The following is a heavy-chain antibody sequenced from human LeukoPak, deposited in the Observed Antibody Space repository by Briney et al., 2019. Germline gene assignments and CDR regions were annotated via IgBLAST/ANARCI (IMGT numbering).Heavy chain of an antibody. J-gene: IGHJ4*02. V-gene: IGHV3-23*01. CDR2: TSGSGGST. D-gene: IGHD6-6*01. CDR1: GFTFSSYA. Sequence: GGSLRLSCAASGFTFSSYAMSWVRQAPGKGLEWVSATSGSGGSTYYADSVKGRFTISRDNSKNTLYLQMNSLRAEDTTVYYCAGIAARPAYYFDYWGQGTLVTVSP. CDR3: AGIAARPAYYFDY.